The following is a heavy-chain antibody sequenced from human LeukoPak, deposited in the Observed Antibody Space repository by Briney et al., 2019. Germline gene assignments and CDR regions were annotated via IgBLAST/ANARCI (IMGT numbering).Heavy chain of an antibody. V-gene: IGHV3-66*01. CDR3: ARGSHDYGDYSAAFDI. CDR1: GFTFSSYA. D-gene: IGHD4-17*01. J-gene: IGHJ3*02. Sequence: GGSLRLSCATSGFTFSSYAMSWVRQAPGKGLEWVSVIYSGGSTYYADSVKGRFTISRDNSKNTLYLQMNSLRAEDTAVYYCARGSHDYGDYSAAFDIWGQGTMVTVSS. CDR2: IYSGGST.